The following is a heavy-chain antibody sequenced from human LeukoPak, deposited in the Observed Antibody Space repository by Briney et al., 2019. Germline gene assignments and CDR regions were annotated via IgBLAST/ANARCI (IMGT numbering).Heavy chain of an antibody. Sequence: GGSLRLSCAASGFTFDDYAMHWVRQAPGKGLEWVSGISWNSGSIGYADSVKGRFTISGDNAKNSLYLQMNSLRAEDTALYYCAKDWQWLVLGDAFDIWGQGTMVTVSS. CDR3: AKDWQWLVLGDAFDI. J-gene: IGHJ3*02. D-gene: IGHD6-19*01. CDR2: ISWNSGSI. V-gene: IGHV3-9*01. CDR1: GFTFDDYA.